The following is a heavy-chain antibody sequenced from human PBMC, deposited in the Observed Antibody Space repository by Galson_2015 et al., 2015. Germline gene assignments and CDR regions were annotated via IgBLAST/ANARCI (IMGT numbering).Heavy chain of an antibody. Sequence: SLRLSCAASGFTFSSYSMNWVRQAPGKGLEWVSSISSSSSYIYYADSVKGRFTISRDNAKNSLYLQMNSLRVEDTAVYYCARMESGDSSGYYYWYFDLGGRGTLVTVSS. V-gene: IGHV3-21*01. CDR3: ARMESGDSSGYYYWYFDL. CDR1: GFTFSSYS. J-gene: IGHJ2*01. CDR2: ISSSSSYI. D-gene: IGHD3-22*01.